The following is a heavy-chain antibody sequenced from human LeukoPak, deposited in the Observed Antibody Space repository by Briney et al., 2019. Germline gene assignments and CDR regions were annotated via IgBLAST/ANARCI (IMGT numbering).Heavy chain of an antibody. CDR1: AFTFSSNA. J-gene: IGHJ1*01. CDR2: ISRSGGST. Sequence: PGGSLRLSCAASAFTFSSNAIRWVRQAPGKGLEWVSAISRSGGSTYYADSVKGRFTISRDNSKNTLYLQMDSLRAEDTAVYYCAKQNCASGILGDFQLWGQGTLVTVSS. V-gene: IGHV3-23*01. CDR3: AKQNCASGILGDFQL. D-gene: IGHD3-10*01.